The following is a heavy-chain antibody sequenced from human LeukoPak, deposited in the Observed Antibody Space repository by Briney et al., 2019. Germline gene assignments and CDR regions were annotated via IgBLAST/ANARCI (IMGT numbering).Heavy chain of an antibody. Sequence: GGSLRLSCAASRFTFSGYAMYWVRQAPGKGLEWVSCIDASGVNTYYADSVKGRFTISRDNSNNTLYLQMNSLRAEDTAVYYCAKGSDSGWYGWFDPWGQGTLVTVSS. CDR3: AKGSDSGWYGWFDP. CDR1: RFTFSGYA. D-gene: IGHD6-19*01. CDR2: IDASGVNT. V-gene: IGHV3-23*01. J-gene: IGHJ5*02.